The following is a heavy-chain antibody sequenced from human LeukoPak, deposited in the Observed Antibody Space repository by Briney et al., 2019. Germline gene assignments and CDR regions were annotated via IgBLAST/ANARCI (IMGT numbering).Heavy chain of an antibody. V-gene: IGHV3-15*01. Sequence: GGSLRLSCAASGFSFTNAWMNWVRQAPGKGLEWVGRIKNKSEGEITDYAAPVKGTFTIPRDDSKNTLYLQMNSLETEDTAVYYCTSSIRGNGGFDYWGQGTLVTVSS. CDR2: IKNKSEGEIT. CDR1: GFSFTNAW. CDR3: TSSIRGNGGFDY. D-gene: IGHD4-23*01. J-gene: IGHJ4*02.